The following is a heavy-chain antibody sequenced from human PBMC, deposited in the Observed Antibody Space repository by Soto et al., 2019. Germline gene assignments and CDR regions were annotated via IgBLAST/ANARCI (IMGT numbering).Heavy chain of an antibody. CDR2: INAGNGNT. V-gene: IGHV1-3*01. CDR1: GYTFTSYA. D-gene: IGHD6-6*01. J-gene: IGHJ4*02. CDR3: ARDYNPYSSSSESLVY. Sequence: ASVKVSCKASGYTFTSYAMHWVRQAPGQRLEWMGWINAGNGNTKYSQKFQGRVTITRDTSASTAYMELSSLRSEDTAVYYCARDYNPYSSSSESLVYWGQGTLVTVSS.